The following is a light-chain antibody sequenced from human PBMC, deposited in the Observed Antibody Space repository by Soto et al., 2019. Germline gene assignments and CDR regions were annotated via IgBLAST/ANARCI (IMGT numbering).Light chain of an antibody. CDR1: QGISHY. J-gene: IGKJ1*01. V-gene: IGKV1-27*01. CDR2: DAN. Sequence: DIQMTQSPSSLSASVGDRVTITCRASQGISHYLAWYQQRPGQVPTLLIHDANILKSGVPSRFSGSGSGTDFTLTISSLQPEDVATYYCQKYNSAPRTFGQGTKVDIK. CDR3: QKYNSAPRT.